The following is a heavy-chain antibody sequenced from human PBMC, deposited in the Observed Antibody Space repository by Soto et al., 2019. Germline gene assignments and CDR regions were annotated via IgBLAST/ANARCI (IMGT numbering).Heavy chain of an antibody. Sequence: QVPLVQSGAEVKKPGASVKVSCKASGYTFTSYGISWVRQAPGQGLEWMGWISAYNGNTNYAQKLQGRVTMTTDTSTRTAYMELRSLRSDDTAVYYCARGRYCSSTSCYAFEAEYFQHWGQGTLVTVSS. V-gene: IGHV1-18*01. J-gene: IGHJ1*01. CDR2: ISAYNGNT. D-gene: IGHD2-2*01. CDR1: GYTFTSYG. CDR3: ARGRYCSSTSCYAFEAEYFQH.